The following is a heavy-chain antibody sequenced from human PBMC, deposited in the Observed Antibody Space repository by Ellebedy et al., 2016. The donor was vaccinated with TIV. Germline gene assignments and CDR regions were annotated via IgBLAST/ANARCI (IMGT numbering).Heavy chain of an antibody. CDR1: GDSITSNF. Sequence: MPSETLSLTCTVSGDSITSNFWNWIRQPPGKGLEWIGYIHYTGRTNYNPSLKSRVTISVDTSKNQFSLRLTSVTAADTAVYYCARATYGSAVFNHWGQGTLFTVSP. J-gene: IGHJ4*02. D-gene: IGHD6-25*01. CDR2: IHYTGRT. CDR3: ARATYGSAVFNH. V-gene: IGHV4-59*01.